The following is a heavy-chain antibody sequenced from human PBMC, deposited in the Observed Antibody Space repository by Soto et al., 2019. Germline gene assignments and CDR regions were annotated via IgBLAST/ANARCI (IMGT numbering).Heavy chain of an antibody. J-gene: IGHJ4*02. CDR1: GGTFSSYA. V-gene: IGHV1-69*01. D-gene: IGHD3-22*01. Sequence: KVSCKTSGGTFSSYAISWVRQPPGQGLEWMGGIIPIIDTANYAQKFQGRVTITADEYTSTAYMELSSLRSEDTAVYYCARDPMGHDSSGYYYGYWGQGTLVT. CDR3: ARDPMGHDSSGYYYGY. CDR2: IIPIIDTA.